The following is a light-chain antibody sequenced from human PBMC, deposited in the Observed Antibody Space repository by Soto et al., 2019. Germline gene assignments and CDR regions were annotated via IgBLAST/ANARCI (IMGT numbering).Light chain of an antibody. Sequence: QSVLTQPASMSGSPGQSITISCTGTSGDVGGYNYVSWYQQHPGKAPKLLIYEVTDRPSGVSNRFSGSKSANTASLTISGLQAEDEADYYCSSYTGSSTVVFGGGTKLTVL. CDR3: SSYTGSSTVV. CDR2: EVT. CDR1: SGDVGGYNY. V-gene: IGLV2-14*01. J-gene: IGLJ2*01.